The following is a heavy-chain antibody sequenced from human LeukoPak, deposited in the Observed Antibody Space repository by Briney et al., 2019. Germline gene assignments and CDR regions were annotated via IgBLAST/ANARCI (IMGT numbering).Heavy chain of an antibody. Sequence: GGSLRLSCAASGFTFSSFWMSWVRQAPGKGLEWVANIKQDGSEKYYVDSVKGRFTISKDNAKNSLYLQMDSLRAEDTAVYYCARRGFSGYLYYYYYMDVWGKGTTVTVSS. CDR1: GFTFSSFW. J-gene: IGHJ6*03. V-gene: IGHV3-7*01. CDR3: ARRGFSGYLYYYYYMDV. CDR2: IKQDGSEK. D-gene: IGHD5-12*01.